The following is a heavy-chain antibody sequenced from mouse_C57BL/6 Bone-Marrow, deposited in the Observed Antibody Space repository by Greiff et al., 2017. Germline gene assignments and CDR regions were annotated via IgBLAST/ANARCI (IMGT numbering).Heavy chain of an antibody. V-gene: IGHV5-2*01. CDR3: ARRGDYGEFAY. J-gene: IGHJ3*01. CDR1: EYEFPSHS. D-gene: IGHD1-1*01. Sequence: VQLKESGGGLVQPGESLKLSCESNEYEFPSHSMSWVRKTPEKRLELVAAINSDGGSTYYPDTMERRFIISRDTTKKTLYLQMSSLRSEDTALYYCARRGDYGEFAYWGQGTLVTVSA. CDR2: INSDGGST.